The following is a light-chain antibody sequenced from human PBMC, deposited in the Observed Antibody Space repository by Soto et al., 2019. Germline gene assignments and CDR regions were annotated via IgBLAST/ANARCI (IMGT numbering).Light chain of an antibody. J-gene: IGKJ2*03. CDR3: QQTYRTPYS. CDR1: QSISSW. CDR2: DAP. Sequence: VHMTQSPSTLSASVGDRVTITCRASQSISSWVAWYQQKPGQVPKLLIYDAPPLESGVPSRFTGRGSGTDFTLTISSLQPEDFATYYCQQTYRTPYSFGQGTKLEI. V-gene: IGKV1-5*01.